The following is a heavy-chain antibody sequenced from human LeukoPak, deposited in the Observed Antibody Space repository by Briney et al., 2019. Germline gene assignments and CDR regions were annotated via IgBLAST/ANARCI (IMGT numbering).Heavy chain of an antibody. CDR2: ITGRSDKT. Sequence: GGSLRLSCAASGFNFNKYDMTWARQAPGKGLEWVSTITGRSDKTYYTDSVKGRFVTSRDNSKDTLYLQMNSLRAEDMALYYCAKGGWLDDLGQGALVTVSS. J-gene: IGHJ4*02. D-gene: IGHD6-19*01. CDR3: AKGGWLDD. V-gene: IGHV3-23*01. CDR1: GFNFNKYD.